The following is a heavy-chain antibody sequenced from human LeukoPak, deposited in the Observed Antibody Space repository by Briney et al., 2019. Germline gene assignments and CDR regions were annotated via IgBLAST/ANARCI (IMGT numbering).Heavy chain of an antibody. Sequence: PSETLSLTCTVSGGSISSSSDYWGWIRQPPGKGLEWIGSIRYSGKTYYNPSLKSRVTMSVDTSKSQFSLRLSSVTAADTAVYFCARHYYDSSGYRREYYFDHWGQGTLVTVSP. CDR1: GGSISSSSDY. CDR2: IRYSGKT. J-gene: IGHJ4*02. D-gene: IGHD3-22*01. CDR3: ARHYYDSSGYRREYYFDH. V-gene: IGHV4-39*01.